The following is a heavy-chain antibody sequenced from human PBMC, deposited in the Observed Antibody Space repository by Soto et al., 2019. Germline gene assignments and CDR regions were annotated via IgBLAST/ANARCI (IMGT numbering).Heavy chain of an antibody. V-gene: IGHV4-59*08. Sequence: SETLSLTCTVSGDSIRGYHWTWIRQPPGQGLEWIGYIFYSGNTDYNPSLKSRATISADTSKNQFSLKLSPVTAADTAVYYCASTKDETLYFDYWGQGTLVTVSS. D-gene: IGHD2-15*01. J-gene: IGHJ4*02. CDR2: IFYSGNT. CDR1: GDSIRGYH. CDR3: ASTKDETLYFDY.